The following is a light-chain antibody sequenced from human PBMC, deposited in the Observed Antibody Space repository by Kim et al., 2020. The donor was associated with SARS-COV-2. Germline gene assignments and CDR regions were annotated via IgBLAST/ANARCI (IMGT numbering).Light chain of an antibody. CDR3: SSYTTSSTLV. Sequence: GQSIPISCTATSRAVGGYNYVSWYQQHPGKATKLMIYDVSKRPSGVSNRFSGSKSGNTASLTISGLQAEDEADYYCSSYTTSSTLVFGGGTQLTVL. V-gene: IGLV2-14*04. CDR2: DVS. CDR1: SRAVGGYNY. J-gene: IGLJ3*02.